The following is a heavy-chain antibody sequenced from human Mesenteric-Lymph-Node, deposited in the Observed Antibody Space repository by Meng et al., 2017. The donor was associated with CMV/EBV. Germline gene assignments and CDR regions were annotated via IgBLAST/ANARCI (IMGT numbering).Heavy chain of an antibody. D-gene: IGHD3-3*02. V-gene: IGHV4-39*01. CDR2: IYYSGST. CDR1: GGSISSSNYY. CDR3: ARHISSPLGRWFDP. J-gene: IGHJ5*02. Sequence: GSLRLSCTVSGGSISSSNYYWGWIRQPPGKGLEWIGSIYYSGSTYYNPSLKSRVTISVDTSKNQFSLKLSSVTAADTAVYYCARHISSPLGRWFDPWGQGTLVTVSS.